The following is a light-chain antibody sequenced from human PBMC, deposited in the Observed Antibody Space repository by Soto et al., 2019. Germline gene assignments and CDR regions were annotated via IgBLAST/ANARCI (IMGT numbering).Light chain of an antibody. CDR2: EGS. J-gene: IGLJ1*01. CDR1: SSDVGSYNL. Sequence: QSVLTQPASVSGSPGQSITISCTGTSSDVGSYNLVSWYQQHPGKAAKLMIYEGSKRPSGVSNRFSGSKSGNTASLTISGLQAEDEADYYCCSYAGSTYVFGTGTKLTVL. CDR3: CSYAGSTYV. V-gene: IGLV2-23*01.